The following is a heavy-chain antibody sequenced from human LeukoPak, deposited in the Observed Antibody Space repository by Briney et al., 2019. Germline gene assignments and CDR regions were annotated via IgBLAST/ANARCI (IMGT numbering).Heavy chain of an antibody. CDR1: GFTFSNYG. Sequence: GGSLRLSCAASGFTFSNYGMNWVRQAPGKGLEWVSYISSSSSTIYYADSVKGRFTISRDNAKNSLYLQMNSLRAEDTAVYYCARDRGSITTDYWGQGTLVTVSS. CDR3: ARDRGSITTDY. D-gene: IGHD3-10*01. CDR2: ISSSSSTI. J-gene: IGHJ4*02. V-gene: IGHV3-48*01.